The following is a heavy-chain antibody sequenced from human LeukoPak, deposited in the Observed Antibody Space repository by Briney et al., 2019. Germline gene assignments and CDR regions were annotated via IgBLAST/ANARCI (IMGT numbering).Heavy chain of an antibody. CDR1: GFTFSSYN. CDR3: ARCTGMAYGMDV. J-gene: IGHJ6*02. Sequence: GGSLRLSCAASGFTFSSYNMNWVRQAPGKGLEWVSSISSSSSYIYYADSVKGRFTISRDNAKNSLYLQMNSLRAEDTAVYYCARCTGMAYGMDVWGQGTTVTVSS. V-gene: IGHV3-21*01. D-gene: IGHD5-18*01. CDR2: ISSSSSYI.